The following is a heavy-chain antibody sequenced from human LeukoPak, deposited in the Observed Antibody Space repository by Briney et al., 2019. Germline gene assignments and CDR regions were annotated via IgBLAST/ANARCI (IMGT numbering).Heavy chain of an antibody. CDR3: AKAGPRITMVRGATFIDY. V-gene: IGHV3-23*01. D-gene: IGHD3-10*01. CDR1: GFTFSSYA. Sequence: GSLRLSCAASGFTFSSYAMSWVRQAPGKGLEWVSAISGSGGSTYYADSVKGRFTISRDNSKNTLYLQMNSLRAEDTAVYYCAKAGPRITMVRGATFIDYWGQGTLVTVSS. CDR2: ISGSGGST. J-gene: IGHJ4*02.